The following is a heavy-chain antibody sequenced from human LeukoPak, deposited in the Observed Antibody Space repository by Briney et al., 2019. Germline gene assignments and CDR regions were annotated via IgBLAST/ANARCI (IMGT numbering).Heavy chain of an antibody. J-gene: IGHJ4*02. D-gene: IGHD7-27*01. CDR3: ARPRVLGSRGPYLDY. Sequence: GGTLRLSCAASGFTFSSYSMNWVRQAPGKGLERVSSISSSSRYIYYADSVKGRFTISRDNAKNSLYLQMNSLRAEDTAVYYCARPRVLGSRGPYLDYWGQGTLVTVSS. CDR2: ISSSSRYI. V-gene: IGHV3-21*01. CDR1: GFTFSSYS.